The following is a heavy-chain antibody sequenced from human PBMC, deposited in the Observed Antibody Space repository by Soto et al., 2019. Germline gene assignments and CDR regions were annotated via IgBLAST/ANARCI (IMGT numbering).Heavy chain of an antibody. D-gene: IGHD3-3*01. J-gene: IGHJ5*02. V-gene: IGHV4-34*01. CDR3: ARGTHYDFWSPNWFDP. CDR2: INHSGST. Sequence: SETLSLTCAVYGGSFSGYYWSWIRQPPGKGLEWIGEINHSGSTNYNPSLKSRVTISVDTSRNQFSLKLSSVTAADTAVYYCARGTHYDFWSPNWFDPWGLGTLVTVSS. CDR1: GGSFSGYY.